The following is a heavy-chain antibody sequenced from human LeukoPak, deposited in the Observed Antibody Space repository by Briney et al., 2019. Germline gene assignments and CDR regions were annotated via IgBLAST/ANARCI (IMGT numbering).Heavy chain of an antibody. J-gene: IGHJ6*03. CDR2: ISAYNGNT. CDR3: ARGTYSSSWYVSNYYYMDV. CDR1: GYTFTSYS. V-gene: IGHV1-18*01. Sequence: ASVKVSCKASGYTFTSYSISWVRQAPGQGLEWMGWISAYNGNTNYAQKLQGRVTMTTDTSTSTAYMELRSLRSDDTAVYYCARGTYSSSWYVSNYYYMDVWGKGTTVTVSS. D-gene: IGHD6-13*01.